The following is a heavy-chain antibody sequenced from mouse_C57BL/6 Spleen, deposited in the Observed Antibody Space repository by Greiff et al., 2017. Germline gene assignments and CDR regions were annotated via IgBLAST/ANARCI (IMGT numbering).Heavy chain of an antibody. CDR3: ASLYKGGGMDY. V-gene: IGHV2-9-1*01. CDR2: IWPGGGT. D-gene: IGHD2-13*01. J-gene: IGHJ4*01. CDR1: GFSLTSYA. Sequence: VQLVESGPGLVAPSQSLSITCTVSGFSLTSYAISWVRQPPGQGLEWLGVIWPGGGTNYNSALKSRLSISKDNSTSHVFLKMNSLQTDDTARYYCASLYKGGGMDYWGQGTSVTVSS.